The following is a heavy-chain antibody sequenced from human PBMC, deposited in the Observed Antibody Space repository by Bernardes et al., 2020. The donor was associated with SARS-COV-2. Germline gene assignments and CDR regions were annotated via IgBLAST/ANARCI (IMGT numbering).Heavy chain of an antibody. CDR3: VRAFSFDTWFFDS. D-gene: IGHD3-10*01. J-gene: IGHJ5*01. Sequence: GWSLRLSCAASGFTLSSDAMHWVRQAPGKGLEWVAALWYDGSKDYYAGSVKGRFTISRDTSKNTLYLQMNSLRAEDTAVYYCVRAFSFDTWFFDSWGQGTLVTVSS. CDR1: GFTLSSDA. CDR2: LWYDGSKD. V-gene: IGHV3-33*01.